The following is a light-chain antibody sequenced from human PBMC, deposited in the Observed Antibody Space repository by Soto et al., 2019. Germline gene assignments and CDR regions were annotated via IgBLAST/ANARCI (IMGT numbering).Light chain of an antibody. V-gene: IGKV3-15*01. CDR1: ETVRTN. CDR3: QQYYNWPAYT. Sequence: IVVTQSPVTLSVSPGERVTLSCRASETVRTNLAWFQQKPGQTPRLLIFGASTRATGIQTRFTGSGSETEFTLTIDSLQSEDRAVYYCQQYYNWPAYTCDQGTKLEI. J-gene: IGKJ2*01. CDR2: GAS.